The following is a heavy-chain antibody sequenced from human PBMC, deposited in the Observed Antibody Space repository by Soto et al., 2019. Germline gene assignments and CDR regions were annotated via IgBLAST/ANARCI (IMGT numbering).Heavy chain of an antibody. CDR1: GFIFSSYW. CDR2: MNEYGSER. Sequence: PGGSLRLSCSASGFIFSSYWMSWLRQAPGKGLKWVASMNEYGSERYYVDTVKGRFTISRDNAKNSLYLQMNSLRAEDTAVYYCARDPVAYCGGDCRTFDYWGQG. D-gene: IGHD2-21*02. J-gene: IGHJ4*02. V-gene: IGHV3-7*01. CDR3: ARDPVAYCGGDCRTFDY.